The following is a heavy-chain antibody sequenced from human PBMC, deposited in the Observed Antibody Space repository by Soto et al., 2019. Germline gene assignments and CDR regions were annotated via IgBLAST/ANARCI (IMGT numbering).Heavy chain of an antibody. CDR2: ISPNGQGR. D-gene: IGHD6-13*01. J-gene: IGHJ4*02. CDR1: GFTFSNYG. V-gene: IGHV3-23*01. Sequence: GGSLRLSCGASGFTFSNYGMSWVRQAPGKGLEWVSGISPNGQGRYYADSVKGRCSISRDNSKNTLYLQMNSLRAEDTAVYYCAKDSVREQQLVQDYWGQGTLVTVSS. CDR3: AKDSVREQQLVQDY.